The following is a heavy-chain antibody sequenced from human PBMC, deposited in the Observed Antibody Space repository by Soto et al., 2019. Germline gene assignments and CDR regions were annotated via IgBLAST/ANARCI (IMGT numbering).Heavy chain of an antibody. CDR2: ISYSGRH. J-gene: IGHJ4*02. CDR3: ARRRASDYGGNHRPYYFDR. D-gene: IGHD4-17*01. CDR1: GASIITDNYF. Sequence: SETLSLTCTVSGASIITDNYFWVWIRQSPMSVLELIGSISYSGRHYDNPPLQSRVTISIAASKTQFSLKLTSVTTADTAVYYCARRRASDYGGNHRPYYFDRWGQGALVTVSS. V-gene: IGHV4-39*01.